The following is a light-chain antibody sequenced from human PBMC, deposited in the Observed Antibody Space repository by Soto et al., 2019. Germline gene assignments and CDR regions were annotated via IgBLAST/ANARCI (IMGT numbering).Light chain of an antibody. CDR1: QTISTY. CDR3: QQTYSDIS. CDR2: NAS. J-gene: IGKJ4*01. V-gene: IGKV1-39*01. Sequence: DIQLTQYPSSLSASVGDTVTITCRASQTISTYLLWYHQKPGRAPNLLIYNASTLHSEVPSKFSGSGSGTDFTLTISGLQPEDFATYHCQQTYSDISFGGGTKVE.